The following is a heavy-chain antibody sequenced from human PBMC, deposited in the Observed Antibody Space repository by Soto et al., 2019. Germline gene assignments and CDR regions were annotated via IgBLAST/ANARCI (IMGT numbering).Heavy chain of an antibody. CDR1: GYSFTSYW. CDR3: ARPAGFGGNSTLDY. Sequence: GESLKISCKGSGYSFTSYWIAWVRQMPGKGLEWMGIIFPGDSDTKYSPSFQGQVTFSADKSINTAYLQWSRLKASDTAMYFCARPAGFGGNSTLDYWGQGALVTVSS. J-gene: IGHJ4*02. D-gene: IGHD2-21*01. CDR2: IFPGDSDT. V-gene: IGHV5-51*01.